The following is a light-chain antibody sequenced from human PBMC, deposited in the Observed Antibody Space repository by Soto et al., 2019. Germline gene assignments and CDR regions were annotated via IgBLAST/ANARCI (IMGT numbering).Light chain of an antibody. J-gene: IGLJ1*01. CDR3: QSYDSSLSAPYV. CDR2: GNS. Sequence: QSVLTQPPSVSGAPGQRVTISCTGSSSNIGAGYDVHWYQQLPGTAPKLPIYGNSNRPSGVPDRFSGSKSGTSASLAITGLQAEDEADYYCQSYDSSLSAPYVFGTGTRSPS. CDR1: SSNIGAGYD. V-gene: IGLV1-40*01.